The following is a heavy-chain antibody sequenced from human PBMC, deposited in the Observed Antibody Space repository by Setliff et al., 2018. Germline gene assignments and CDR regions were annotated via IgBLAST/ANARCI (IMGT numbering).Heavy chain of an antibody. J-gene: IGHJ4*02. CDR1: GGSFNTYY. D-gene: IGHD5-12*01. V-gene: IGHV4-59*13. CDR3: ARGGTFRYFDF. CDR2: VYYSGTA. Sequence: SETLSLTCSVSGGSFNTYYWSWIRQTPGKGLEWIGFVYYSGTATYNPSLKSRVTVTVDTSKNQFSLRLNSVTAADTAVYYCARGGTFRYFDFWGQGAPVTVSS.